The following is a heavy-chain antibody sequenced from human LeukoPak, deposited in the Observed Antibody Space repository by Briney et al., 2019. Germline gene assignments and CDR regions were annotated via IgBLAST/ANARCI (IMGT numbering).Heavy chain of an antibody. CDR2: ISSSSSYI. J-gene: IGHJ4*02. V-gene: IGHV3-21*01. CDR3: AREGPYGSGSWGFDY. Sequence: GGSLRLSCAASGFTFSSYSMNWVRQAPGKGLEWVSSISSSSSYIYYADSVKGRFTISRDNAKNSLYLQMNSLRAEDTAVYYCAREGPYGSGSWGFDYWGQGTLVTVSS. D-gene: IGHD3-10*01. CDR1: GFTFSSYS.